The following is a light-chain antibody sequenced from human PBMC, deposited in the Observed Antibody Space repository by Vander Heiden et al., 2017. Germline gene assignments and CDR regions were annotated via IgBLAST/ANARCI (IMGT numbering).Light chain of an antibody. Sequence: DIQMTQSPSSLSASVGDRVTITCRASQSISTYLNWYQQKPGKAPKLLIYAASSLQSGVPSSFSGSGSGTDFTLTISSLQPEDFATYYCQQSFSTPISTFGPGTKVDIK. CDR1: QSISTY. V-gene: IGKV1-39*01. J-gene: IGKJ3*01. CDR2: AAS. CDR3: QQSFSTPIST.